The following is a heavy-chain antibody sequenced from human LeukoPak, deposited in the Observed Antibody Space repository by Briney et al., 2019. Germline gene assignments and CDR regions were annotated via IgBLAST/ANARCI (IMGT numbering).Heavy chain of an antibody. J-gene: IGHJ4*02. D-gene: IGHD4-17*01. V-gene: IGHV4-34*01. CDR2: INHSGST. CDR3: ARSPTYRDYSFY. Sequence: SETLSLTCAVYGGSFSGYYWSWIRQPPGKGLEWIGEINHSGSTNYNPSLKSRVTISVDTSKNQFSLKLSSVTVADTAVYYCARSPTYRDYSFYWGQGTLVTVSS. CDR1: GGSFSGYY.